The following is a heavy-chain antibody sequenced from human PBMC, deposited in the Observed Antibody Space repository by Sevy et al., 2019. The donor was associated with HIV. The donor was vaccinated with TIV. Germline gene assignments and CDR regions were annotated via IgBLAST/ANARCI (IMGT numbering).Heavy chain of an antibody. CDR1: GFTFSDYY. D-gene: IGHD3-3*01. CDR3: ALDSSGFYA. CDR2: INKDGSEK. V-gene: IGHV3-7*01. Sequence: GGSLRLSCAASGFTFSDYYMSWVRQAPGKGLEWVANINKDGSEKYYVYSVKGRFTFSRYNAMNSLYLQMKSLRAEDTAVYYCALDSSGFYAWGQGTLVTVSS. J-gene: IGHJ5*02.